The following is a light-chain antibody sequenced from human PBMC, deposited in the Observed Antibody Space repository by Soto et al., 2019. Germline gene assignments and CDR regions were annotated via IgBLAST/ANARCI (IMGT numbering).Light chain of an antibody. J-gene: IGKJ5*01. CDR2: EVS. CDR1: QSLLHSDGRTY. V-gene: IGKV2D-29*02. CDR3: MQTIQLPIT. Sequence: DIVLTQTPLSLSVTPGQPASISCKSSQSLLHSDGRTYLYWYLQKPGQSPQLLIYEVSNRISGVPDRFSGSGSGTDFTLEISRVEAEDVGLYYCMQTIQLPITFGQGTRLEIK.